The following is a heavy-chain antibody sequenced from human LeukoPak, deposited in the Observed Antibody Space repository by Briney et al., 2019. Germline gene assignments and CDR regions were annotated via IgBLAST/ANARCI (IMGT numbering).Heavy chain of an antibody. CDR2: IYYSGST. CDR1: GGSISSGGYY. J-gene: IGHJ3*02. V-gene: IGHV4-31*03. D-gene: IGHD3-22*01. CDR3: ARRHYDSSGYYRVGAFDI. Sequence: PSQTLSLTCTVSGGSISSGGYYWSWIRQHPGKGLEWIGYIYYSGSTYYNPSLKSRVTISVDTSKNQFSLKLSSVTAADTAVYYCARRHYDSSGYYRVGAFDIWGQGTMVTVSS.